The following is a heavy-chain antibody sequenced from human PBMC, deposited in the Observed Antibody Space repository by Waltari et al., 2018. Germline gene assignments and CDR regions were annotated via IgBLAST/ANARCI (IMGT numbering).Heavy chain of an antibody. D-gene: IGHD3-3*01. V-gene: IGHV4-59*01. J-gene: IGHJ4*02. Sequence: QVQLQESGPGLVKPSETLSLTRSVSGGSISNYYWNWIRQTPGKGLEWIGDISSSGQTTASPSLRSRVSVSLDTSKTRFSLRLSSVTAADTAVYYCARATYYDFSSGYSFDNWSQGTLVTVSS. CDR3: ARATYYDFSSGYSFDN. CDR2: ISSSGQT. CDR1: GGSISNYY.